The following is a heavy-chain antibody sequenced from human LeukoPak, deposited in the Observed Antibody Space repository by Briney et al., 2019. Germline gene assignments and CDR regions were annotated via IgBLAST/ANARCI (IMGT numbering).Heavy chain of an antibody. CDR3: ATALYSSGWYYFDY. J-gene: IGHJ4*02. D-gene: IGHD6-19*01. CDR2: IYTSGST. CDR1: GGSISSYY. Sequence: SETLSLTCTVSGGSISSYYWSWIRQPAGKGLEWIGRIYTSGSTNYNPSLKGRVTMSVDTSKNQFSLKLSSVTAADTAVYYCATALYSSGWYYFDYWGQGTLVTVSS. V-gene: IGHV4-4*07.